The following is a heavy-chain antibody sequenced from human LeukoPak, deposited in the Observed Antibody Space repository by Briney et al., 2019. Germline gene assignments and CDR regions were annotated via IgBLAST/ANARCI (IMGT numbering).Heavy chain of an antibody. J-gene: IGHJ4*02. Sequence: PGGSLRLSCAASGFIFGSYGMHWVRQAPGKGLEWVAFTPYHGVSRYYTESVKGRFTISRDNSKSTLYLQMNSLRIEDTAAYYCAKDRHGDYTSDYWGQGTLVIVSS. CDR1: GFIFGSYG. CDR2: TPYHGVSR. D-gene: IGHD4-17*01. CDR3: AKDRHGDYTSDY. V-gene: IGHV3-30*02.